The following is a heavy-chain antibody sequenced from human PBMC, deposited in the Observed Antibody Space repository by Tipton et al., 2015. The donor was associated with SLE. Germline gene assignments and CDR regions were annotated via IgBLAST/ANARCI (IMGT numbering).Heavy chain of an antibody. V-gene: IGHV4-34*01. J-gene: IGHJ4*02. CDR1: GGSFSGYY. CDR3: ARGLNKGNPFFGY. CDR2: INHSGST. Sequence: LSLTCAVYGGSFSGYYWSWIRQPPGEGLEWIGEINHSGSTNYNPSLKSRVTISVDTSKNQFSLKLSSMTAADTAVYYCARGLNKGNPFFGYWGQGTLVTVSS. D-gene: IGHD2/OR15-2a*01.